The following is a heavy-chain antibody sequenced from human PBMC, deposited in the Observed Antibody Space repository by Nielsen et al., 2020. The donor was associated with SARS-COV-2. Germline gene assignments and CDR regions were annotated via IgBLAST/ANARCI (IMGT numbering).Heavy chain of an antibody. V-gene: IGHV3-9*01. CDR3: ARDQGGGYSYGSDTFDY. CDR1: GFTFDDYA. CDR2: ISWNSGSI. D-gene: IGHD5-18*01. J-gene: IGHJ4*02. Sequence: SLKISCAASGFTFDDYAMHWVRQAPGKGLEWVSGISWNSGSIGYADSVKGRFTISRDNAKNSLYLQMNSLRAEDTALYYCARDQGGGYSYGSDTFDYWGQGTLVTVSS.